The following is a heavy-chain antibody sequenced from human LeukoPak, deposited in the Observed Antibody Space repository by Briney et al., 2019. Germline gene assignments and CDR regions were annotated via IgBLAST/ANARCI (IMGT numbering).Heavy chain of an antibody. D-gene: IGHD5-24*01. J-gene: IGHJ6*03. Sequence: PGGSLRLSCAASGFTFSSYGMSWVRQAPGKGLEWVSSISSSSSYIYYADSVKGRFTISRDNAKNSLYLQMNSLRAEDTAVYYCAVLQFSYYMDVWGKGTTVTVSS. V-gene: IGHV3-21*01. CDR3: AVLQFSYYMDV. CDR2: ISSSSSYI. CDR1: GFTFSSYG.